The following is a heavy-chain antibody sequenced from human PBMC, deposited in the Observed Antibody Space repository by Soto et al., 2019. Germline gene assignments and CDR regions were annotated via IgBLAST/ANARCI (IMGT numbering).Heavy chain of an antibody. CDR3: ARDLGGWPDY. Sequence: EASVKVSCKASGYTFTSYYMHWVRQAPGQGLEWMGIINPTGGSTSYAQKFQGRVTITRDTSASTAYMELSSLRSEDTAVYYCARDLGGWPDYWGQGTLVTVSS. CDR2: INPTGGST. CDR1: GYTFTSYY. D-gene: IGHD2-15*01. J-gene: IGHJ4*02. V-gene: IGHV1-46*01.